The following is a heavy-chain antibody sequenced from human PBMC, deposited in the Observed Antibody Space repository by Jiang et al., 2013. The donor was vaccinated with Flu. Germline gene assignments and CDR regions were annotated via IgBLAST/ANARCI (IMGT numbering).Heavy chain of an antibody. J-gene: IGHJ6*02. V-gene: IGHV4-31*03. Sequence: GSGLVKPSQTLSLTCSVSGGSISSGDCYWSWIRQHPGKGLEWIGYIYYSGGAYYNVSLKSRVTISFDTSKNQLSLKLSSVTAADTAVYYCARGSRFRDLGRTYYGLDVWGQGTTVSVSS. CDR1: GGSISSGDCY. CDR2: IYYSGGA. CDR3: ARGSRFRDLGRTYYGLDV. D-gene: IGHD3-10*01.